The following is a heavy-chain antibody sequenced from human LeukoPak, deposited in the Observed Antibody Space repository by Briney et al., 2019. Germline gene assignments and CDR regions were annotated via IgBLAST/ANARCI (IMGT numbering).Heavy chain of an antibody. D-gene: IGHD1-26*01. CDR1: GGSVSDYY. J-gene: IGHJ4*02. Sequence: SETLSLTCTISGGSVSDYYWSWIRQSPGKGLEWIGYIYHTGSTNYNPSLKSRVTISLDTSKNQFSLKLSSVTAADTAVYYCARGEAGTTTDFDYWGQGTLVTVSS. CDR2: IYHTGST. V-gene: IGHV4-59*02. CDR3: ARGEAGTTTDFDY.